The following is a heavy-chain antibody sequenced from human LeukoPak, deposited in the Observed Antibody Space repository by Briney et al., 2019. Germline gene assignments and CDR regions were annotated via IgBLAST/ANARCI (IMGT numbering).Heavy chain of an antibody. CDR3: ARGQSWAFDF. V-gene: IGHV3-7*05. Sequence: GGSLRPSCAASGFTFSTYWMSWVRQAPGKGLQWVVNIKPDGSEKYYVDSVKGRFTISRDNAKNSVDLQMNSLRVEDTAVYYCARGQSWAFDFWGQGTLVTVSS. CDR2: IKPDGSEK. D-gene: IGHD1-26*01. J-gene: IGHJ4*02. CDR1: GFTFSTYW.